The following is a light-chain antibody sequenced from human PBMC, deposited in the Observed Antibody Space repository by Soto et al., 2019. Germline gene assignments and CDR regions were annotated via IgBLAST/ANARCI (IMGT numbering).Light chain of an antibody. CDR3: QQYGSSPWT. Sequence: EIVLTQSPGTLSLSPGERATLSCRASQSVSSSYLAWYQQKPGQAPRLLIYGASSRATGIPARLSGSGSGTHFTLTISRLEPEDSAVYYCQQYGSSPWTFGQGTKVEIK. V-gene: IGKV3-20*01. CDR1: QSVSSSY. CDR2: GAS. J-gene: IGKJ1*01.